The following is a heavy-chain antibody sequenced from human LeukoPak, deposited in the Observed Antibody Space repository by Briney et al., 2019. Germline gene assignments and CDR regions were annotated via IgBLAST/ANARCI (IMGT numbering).Heavy chain of an antibody. CDR2: MNPNSGNT. Sequence: GASVKVSCKASGYTFTSYDINWVRQATGQGLEWMGWMNPNSGNTGYAQKFQGRVTMTRNTSISTAYMELSSLRSDDTAVYYCARITYDFWSGYYMPDDPWGQGTLVTVSS. V-gene: IGHV1-8*01. CDR1: GYTFTSYD. D-gene: IGHD3-3*01. J-gene: IGHJ5*02. CDR3: ARITYDFWSGYYMPDDP.